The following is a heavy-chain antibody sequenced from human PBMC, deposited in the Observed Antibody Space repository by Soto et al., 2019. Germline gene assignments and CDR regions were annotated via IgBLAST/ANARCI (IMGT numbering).Heavy chain of an antibody. J-gene: IGHJ3*02. CDR2: IYHSGST. CDR1: VGSISSGGYS. CDR3: ASIVVVPAAITKGDAFDI. V-gene: IGHV4-30-2*01. Sequence: SETLSLTCDVSVGSISSGGYSWSWIRQPPGKGLEWIGYIYHSGSTYYNPSLKSRVTISVDRSKNQFSLKLSSVTAADTAVYYCASIVVVPAAITKGDAFDIWGQGTMVTVSS. D-gene: IGHD2-2*01.